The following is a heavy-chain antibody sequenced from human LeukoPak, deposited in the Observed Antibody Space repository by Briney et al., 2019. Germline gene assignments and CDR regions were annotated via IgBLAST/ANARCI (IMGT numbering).Heavy chain of an antibody. CDR2: FTPIFGTA. CDR1: GGTFNSYA. J-gene: IGHJ4*02. V-gene: IGHV1-69*05. D-gene: IGHD2-2*01. Sequence: ASVTVSYKASGGTFNSYAIAWVRQAPGQGLEWMGMFTPIFGTANYAQKFQGRITITTDESTNIGYMELTSLRSEDTAMYYCARSQGGQPDYWGQGTLVTVSS. CDR3: ARSQGGQPDY.